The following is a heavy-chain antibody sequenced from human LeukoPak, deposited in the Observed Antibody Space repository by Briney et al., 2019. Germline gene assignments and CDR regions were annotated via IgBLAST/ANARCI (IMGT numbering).Heavy chain of an antibody. V-gene: IGHV1-2*02. CDR2: INPEIVDT. J-gene: IGHJ5*02. Sequence: ASVKLSCNASEYTFSVYHIRWVRLAPGQGLELMARINPEIVDTNYAQKFQGRVTMTSDTSISAAYLDLSSLRSDDTAVYYCARGGDYGTGSYYRGFIDAWGEG. CDR3: ARGGDYGTGSYYRGFIDA. CDR1: EYTFSVYH. D-gene: IGHD3-10*01.